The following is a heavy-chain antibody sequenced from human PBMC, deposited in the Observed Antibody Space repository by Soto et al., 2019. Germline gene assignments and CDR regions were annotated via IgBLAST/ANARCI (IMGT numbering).Heavy chain of an antibody. D-gene: IGHD6-19*01. Sequence: ASETLSLTCAVYGGSFSGYYWSWIRQPPGKGLEWIGEINHSGSTNYNPSLKSRVTISVDTSKNQFSLKLSSVTAADTAVYYCARAGYSSGWYISYNWFDPWGQGTLVTVS. CDR1: GGSFSGYY. CDR3: ARAGYSSGWYISYNWFDP. CDR2: INHSGST. V-gene: IGHV4-34*01. J-gene: IGHJ5*02.